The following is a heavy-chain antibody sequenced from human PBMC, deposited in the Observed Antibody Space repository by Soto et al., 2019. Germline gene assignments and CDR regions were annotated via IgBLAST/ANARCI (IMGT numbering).Heavy chain of an antibody. Sequence: SETLSLTCSVSGGSINSSSYFWGWVRQPPGKGLEWIGSIYYSGSTYYNPSLRSRVTISVDTSNNQFSLKLTSVTAADTAVYYCARVHVMVVAGSTFDYWGHGTLVTVSS. D-gene: IGHD6-19*01. CDR1: GGSINSSSYF. J-gene: IGHJ4*01. V-gene: IGHV4-39*07. CDR2: IYYSGST. CDR3: ARVHVMVVAGSTFDY.